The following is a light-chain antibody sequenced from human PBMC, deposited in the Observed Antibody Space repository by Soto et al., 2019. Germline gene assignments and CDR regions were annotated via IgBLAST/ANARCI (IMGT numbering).Light chain of an antibody. V-gene: IGLV2-18*02. CDR3: TSYTGSSTFVV. Sequence: QSALTQPASVSGSPGQSVTISCTGTSSDVGSYNRVSWYQQPPGTAPKLMIYEVSNRPSGVPDRFSGSKSGNTASLTISGLQAEDEADYYCTSYTGSSTFVVFGGGTKLTVL. CDR1: SSDVGSYNR. J-gene: IGLJ2*01. CDR2: EVS.